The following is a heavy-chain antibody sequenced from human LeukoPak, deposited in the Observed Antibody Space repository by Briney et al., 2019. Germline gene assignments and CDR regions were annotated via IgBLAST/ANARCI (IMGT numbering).Heavy chain of an antibody. Sequence: SETLSLTCTVSGGSISSYYWSWIRQPPGKGLEWIGYIYYSGSTNYKPSLKSRVTISVDTSKNQFSLKLSSVTAADTAVYYCARDVGALLYWGQGTLVTVSS. V-gene: IGHV4-59*01. CDR2: IYYSGST. CDR1: GGSISSYY. J-gene: IGHJ4*02. D-gene: IGHD1-26*01. CDR3: ARDVGALLY.